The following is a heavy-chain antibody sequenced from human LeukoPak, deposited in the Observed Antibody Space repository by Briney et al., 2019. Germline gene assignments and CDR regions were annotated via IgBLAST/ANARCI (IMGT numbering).Heavy chain of an antibody. V-gene: IGHV3-23*01. D-gene: IGHD3-9*01. CDR3: AKAANYDILTGYYLDY. J-gene: IGHJ4*02. CDR1: GFTFSSYW. CDR2: ITGGGDTT. Sequence: GGAPRLFCSAPGFTFSSYWMHRVRQAPGKGLEGGSSITGGGDTTYYADSVKGRFTISSDNSKNTLYLQMNNLRAEDTAIYYCAKAANYDILTGYYLDYWGQGTLVTVSS.